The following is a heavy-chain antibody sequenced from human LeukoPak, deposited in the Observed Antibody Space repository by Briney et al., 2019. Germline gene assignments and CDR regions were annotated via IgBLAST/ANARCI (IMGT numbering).Heavy chain of an antibody. V-gene: IGHV4-30-4*01. Sequence: SETLSLTCAVYGGSFSGYYWSWIRQPPGKGLEWIGYIYYSGSTHYNPSLKSRVTISVDTSKNQFSLKLSSVTAADTAVYYCARTHGDLYYGMDVWGQGTTVTVSS. CDR2: IYYSGST. D-gene: IGHD4-17*01. J-gene: IGHJ6*02. CDR1: GGSFSGYY. CDR3: ARTHGDLYYGMDV.